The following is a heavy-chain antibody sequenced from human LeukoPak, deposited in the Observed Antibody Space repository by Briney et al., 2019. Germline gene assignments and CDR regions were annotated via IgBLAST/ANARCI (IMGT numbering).Heavy chain of an antibody. CDR3: ARPHQGADSSSWDGNFQH. CDR2: IYPGDSDT. V-gene: IGHV5-51*01. D-gene: IGHD6-13*01. J-gene: IGHJ1*01. Sequence: GESLKISCKGSGYSFTSYWIGWVRQIPGKGLEWMGIIYPGDSDTRYSPSFQGQVTISADKSISTAYLQWNSLKASDTAMYYCARPHQGADSSSWDGNFQHWGQGTLVTVSS. CDR1: GYSFTSYW.